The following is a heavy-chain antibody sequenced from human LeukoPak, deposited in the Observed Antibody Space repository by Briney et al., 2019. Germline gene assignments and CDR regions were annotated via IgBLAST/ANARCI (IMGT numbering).Heavy chain of an antibody. CDR3: ARERLYNWNYHAFY. CDR2: IYYSGST. D-gene: IGHD1-7*01. CDR1: GGSISSSSYY. Sequence: SETLSLTCTVSGGSISSSSYYWGWIRQPPGKGLEWIGSIYYSGSTYYNPSLKSRVTISVDTSKNQFSLKLSSVTAADTAVYYCARERLYNWNYHAFYWGQGTLVTVSS. V-gene: IGHV4-39*07. J-gene: IGHJ4*02.